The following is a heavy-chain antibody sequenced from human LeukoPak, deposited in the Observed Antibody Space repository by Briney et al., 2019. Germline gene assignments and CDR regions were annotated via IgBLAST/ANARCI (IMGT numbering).Heavy chain of an antibody. V-gene: IGHV1-18*04. CDR3: ARGMGYSYGHPQGAFDI. CDR1: GYTFTDSY. J-gene: IGHJ3*02. Sequence: ASVKVSCKASGYTFTDSYIHWLRQAPGQGLEWMGWMSAYNGKTNYAHSLQGRVTVTADTSTSTAYMELRSLRSEDTAVYYCARGMGYSYGHPQGAFDIWGQGTMVTVSS. CDR2: MSAYNGKT. D-gene: IGHD5-18*01.